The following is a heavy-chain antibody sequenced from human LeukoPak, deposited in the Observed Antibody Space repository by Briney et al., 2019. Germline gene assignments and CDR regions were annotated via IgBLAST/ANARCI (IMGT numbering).Heavy chain of an antibody. CDR1: GFTFSSYA. J-gene: IGHJ4*02. CDR2: ISGSGGST. V-gene: IGHV3-23*01. CDR3: AKNPDIVATIGDYFDY. Sequence: PGGSLRLSCAASGFTFSSYAMSWVRQAPGKGLEWVSAISGSGGSTYYADSVKGRFTISRDNSKNTLYLQMNSLKAEDTAVYYCAKNPDIVATIGDYFDYWGQGTLVTVSS. D-gene: IGHD5-12*01.